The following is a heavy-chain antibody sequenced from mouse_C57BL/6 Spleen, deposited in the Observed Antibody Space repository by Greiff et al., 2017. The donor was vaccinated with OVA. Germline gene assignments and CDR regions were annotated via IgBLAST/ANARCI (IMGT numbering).Heavy chain of an antibody. J-gene: IGHJ4*01. D-gene: IGHD2-1*01. CDR1: GYTFTSYW. CDR2: INPSNGGT. V-gene: IGHV1-53*01. Sequence: QVQLQQPGTELVKPGASVKLSCKASGYTFTSYWMHWVKQRPGQGLEWIGNINPSNGGTNYNEKFKSKATLTVDKSSSTAYMQLSSLTSEDSAVYYGAREGRDDNYGYYAMDYWGQGTSVTVSS. CDR3: AREGRDDNYGYYAMDY.